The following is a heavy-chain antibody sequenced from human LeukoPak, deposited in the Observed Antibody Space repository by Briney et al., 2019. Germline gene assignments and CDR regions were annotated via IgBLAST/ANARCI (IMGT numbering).Heavy chain of an antibody. CDR2: INQDDSAI. CDR1: GFSFRNYW. D-gene: IGHD3-10*01. Sequence: GGSLRLSCATSGFSFRNYWMSWVRQAPGKGLEWVASINQDDSAIFYLDSVRGRFTISRDNAKNSLYLQMNSLRAEDTAVYYCARKSSGSYGNNWFDPWGQGSLVTVSS. J-gene: IGHJ5*02. V-gene: IGHV3-7*01. CDR3: ARKSSGSYGNNWFDP.